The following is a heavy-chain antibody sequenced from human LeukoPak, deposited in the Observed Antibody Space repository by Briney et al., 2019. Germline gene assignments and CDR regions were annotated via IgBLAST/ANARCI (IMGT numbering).Heavy chain of an antibody. Sequence: GASLRLSCAASGFTFSSYAMSWVRQAPGKGLEWVSVISGSGGSTYYADSVKGRFTISRDNSKNTLYLQMNSLRAEDTAVYYCAKGLEKVVVASYLDYWGQGTLVTVFS. CDR1: GFTFSSYA. D-gene: IGHD3-22*01. V-gene: IGHV3-23*01. J-gene: IGHJ4*02. CDR2: ISGSGGST. CDR3: AKGLEKVVVASYLDY.